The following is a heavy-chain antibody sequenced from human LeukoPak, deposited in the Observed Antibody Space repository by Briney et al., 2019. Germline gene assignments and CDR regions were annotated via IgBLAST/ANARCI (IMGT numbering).Heavy chain of an antibody. Sequence: APVKVSCKASGYTFTSYGISWVRQAPGQGLEWMGWISAYNGNTNYAQKLQGRVTMTTDTSTSTAYMELRSLRSDDTAVYYCARVASSYYYGSGSYYIDYWGQGTLVTVSS. CDR3: ARVASSYYYGSGSYYIDY. V-gene: IGHV1-18*04. CDR1: GYTFTSYG. CDR2: ISAYNGNT. J-gene: IGHJ4*02. D-gene: IGHD3-10*01.